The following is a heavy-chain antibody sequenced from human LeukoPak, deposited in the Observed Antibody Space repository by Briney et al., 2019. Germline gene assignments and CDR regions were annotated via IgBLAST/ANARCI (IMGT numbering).Heavy chain of an antibody. J-gene: IGHJ4*02. D-gene: IGHD3-22*01. Sequence: TGASLRLSCAASGFTFSSYEMNWVRQAPGQGLEWVSFISSSGRTIYYADSVKGRFTISRDNAKNSLYLQMNSLRAEDTAVYYCASPDSSFDYWGQGTLVTVST. CDR3: ASPDSSFDY. V-gene: IGHV3-48*03. CDR2: ISSSGRTI. CDR1: GFTFSSYE.